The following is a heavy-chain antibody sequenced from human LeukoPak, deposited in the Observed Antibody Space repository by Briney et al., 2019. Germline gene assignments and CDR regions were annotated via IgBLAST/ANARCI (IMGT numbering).Heavy chain of an antibody. Sequence: SETLSLTCTVSGGSISSYYWSWIRQPPGKGLEWIGYIYYSGSTNYNPSLKSRVTISADTSKNQFSLKLSSVTAADTAVYYCASLTIFGVVTYFDYWGQGTLVTVSS. D-gene: IGHD3-3*01. CDR1: GGSISSYY. CDR2: IYYSGST. J-gene: IGHJ4*02. CDR3: ASLTIFGVVTYFDY. V-gene: IGHV4-59*01.